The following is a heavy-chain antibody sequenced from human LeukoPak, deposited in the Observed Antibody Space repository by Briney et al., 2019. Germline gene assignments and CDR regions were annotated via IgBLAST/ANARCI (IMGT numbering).Heavy chain of an antibody. J-gene: IGHJ3*02. CDR3: ARDSLWPPAFDI. CDR1: GGSISSYY. CDR2: IYYSGST. Sequence: SETLSLTCTVSGGSISSYYWSWIRQPPGKGLEWIGYIYYSGSTNYNPSLKSRVTISVDTSKNQFSLKLSSVTAADTAVYYCARDSLWPPAFDIWGQGTMVTVSS. D-gene: IGHD2-21*01. V-gene: IGHV4-59*01.